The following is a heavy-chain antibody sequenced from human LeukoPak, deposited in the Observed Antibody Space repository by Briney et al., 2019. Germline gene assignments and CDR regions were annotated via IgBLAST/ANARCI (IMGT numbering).Heavy chain of an antibody. CDR2: IYSGGST. D-gene: IGHD2-2*01. CDR1: GFTVSSNY. Sequence: GGSLRLSCAASGFTVSSNYMSWVRQAPGKGLEWVSVIYSGGSTYYADSVKGRFTISRDNSKNTLYLQMNSLRAEDTAVYYCARGAKYHRRFDPWGQGTLVTVSS. CDR3: ARGAKYHRRFDP. V-gene: IGHV3-66*01. J-gene: IGHJ5*02.